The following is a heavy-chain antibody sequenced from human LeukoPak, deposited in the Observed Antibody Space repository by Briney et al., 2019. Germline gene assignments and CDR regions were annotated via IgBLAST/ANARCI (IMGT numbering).Heavy chain of an antibody. J-gene: IGHJ4*02. Sequence: SETLSLTCTVSGGSISSYYWSWIRQPPGKGLEWIGYIYYSGSTNYNPSLKSRVTISVDTSKNQFSLKLSSVTAADTAVYYCAREDYDFWSGYPTYFDYWGQGTLVTVSS. V-gene: IGHV4-59*12. CDR1: GGSISSYY. CDR2: IYYSGST. D-gene: IGHD3-3*01. CDR3: AREDYDFWSGYPTYFDY.